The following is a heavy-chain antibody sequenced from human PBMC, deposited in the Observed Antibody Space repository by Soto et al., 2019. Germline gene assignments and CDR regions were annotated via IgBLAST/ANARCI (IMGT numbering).Heavy chain of an antibody. D-gene: IGHD3-9*01. V-gene: IGHV4-34*01. CDR2: INHSGST. CDR1: GGSFSGYY. J-gene: IGHJ1*01. Sequence: PSETLSLTCAVYGGSFSGYYWSWIRQPPGKGLEWIGEINHSGSTNYNPSLKSRVTISVDTSKNQFSLKLSSVTAADTAVYYCARGIRDILSGYYHPEYFQHWGQGTLVTVSS. CDR3: ARGIRDILSGYYHPEYFQH.